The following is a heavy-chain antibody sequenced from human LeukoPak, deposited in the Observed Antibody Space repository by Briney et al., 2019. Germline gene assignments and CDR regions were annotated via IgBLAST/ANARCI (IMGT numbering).Heavy chain of an antibody. J-gene: IGHJ4*02. Sequence: SETLSLTCAVYIEAFSGYYWSWIRQPPGKGLEWIGEINHSGTTNYNPSLKSRVTISADTSKNQFSLKLSSVTAADTAVYYCARRPRNSGPSGLDYWGQGTLVTVSS. V-gene: IGHV4-34*01. CDR1: IEAFSGYY. CDR2: INHSGTT. CDR3: ARRPRNSGPSGLDY. D-gene: IGHD6-6*01.